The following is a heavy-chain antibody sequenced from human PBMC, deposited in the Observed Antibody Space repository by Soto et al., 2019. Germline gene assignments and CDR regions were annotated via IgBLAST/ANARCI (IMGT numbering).Heavy chain of an antibody. Sequence: EVQLLESGGGLVQPGGSLRLSCAASAFTFSTYAMRWVRQAPGQGLEWVSAISNGGDYTFYADSVKGRFSDSRDNSTKTVYLQINGLRAEDTALYYCAKESRGGDYYVAGAFDSWGQGTLVTVS. V-gene: IGHV3-23*01. CDR3: AKESRGGDYYVAGAFDS. CDR2: ISNGGDYT. CDR1: AFTFSTYA. D-gene: IGHD2-21*02. J-gene: IGHJ4*02.